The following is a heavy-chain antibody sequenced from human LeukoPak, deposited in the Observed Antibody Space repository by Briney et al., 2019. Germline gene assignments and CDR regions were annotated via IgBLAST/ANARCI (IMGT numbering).Heavy chain of an antibody. Sequence: ASVKVSCKASGYTFTGYYMHWVRQAPGQGLEWMGWINPNSGGTNYAQKFQGRVPMTRDTSISTAYMELSRLRSDDTAVYYCARGYYDSSGYPGGFDYWGQGTLVTVSS. J-gene: IGHJ4*02. CDR1: GYTFTGYY. CDR3: ARGYYDSSGYPGGFDY. V-gene: IGHV1-2*02. CDR2: INPNSGGT. D-gene: IGHD3-22*01.